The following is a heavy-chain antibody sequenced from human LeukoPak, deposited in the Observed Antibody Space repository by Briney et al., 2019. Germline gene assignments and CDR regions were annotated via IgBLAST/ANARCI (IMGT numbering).Heavy chain of an antibody. J-gene: IGHJ4*01. D-gene: IGHD4-17*01. V-gene: IGHV3-74*01. CDR3: ARGYYGDTHFDY. Sequence: GGSLRLSCAASGFTFSTYWMHWVRQAPGEGLVWVSRMNNDGSSTNYADSVKGRFTISRDNAKNTLYLQMNSLRAEDTAVYYCARGYYGDTHFDYWGQGILVTVSS. CDR1: GFTFSTYW. CDR2: MNNDGSST.